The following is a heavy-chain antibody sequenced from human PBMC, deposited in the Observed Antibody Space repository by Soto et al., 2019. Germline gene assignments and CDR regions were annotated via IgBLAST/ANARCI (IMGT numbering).Heavy chain of an antibody. CDR2: IRSKANDYAT. Sequence: EVQLVQSGGGLVQPGGSLKLSCAASGFTFSGSTVHWVRQASGEGLQLVGRIRSKANDYATTYIASVKGRFTISRDDSMNTAYLQMSDLKPEDTAVYYCTGGYCTGGTCYSGYFQHWGQGALVTVSS. V-gene: IGHV3-73*02. D-gene: IGHD2-15*01. CDR1: GFTFSGST. CDR3: TGGYCTGGTCYSGYFQH. J-gene: IGHJ1*01.